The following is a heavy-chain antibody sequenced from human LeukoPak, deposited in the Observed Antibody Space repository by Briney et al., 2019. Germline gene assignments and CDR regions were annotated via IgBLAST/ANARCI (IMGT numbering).Heavy chain of an antibody. CDR2: IKQDGSEK. J-gene: IGHJ4*02. V-gene: IGHV3-7*01. CDR1: GFTFSSYW. Sequence: PGGSLRLSCAASGFTFSSYWMSWVRQAPGKGLEWVANIKQDGSEKYYVDSVKGRFTISRDNAKNSLYLQMNSLRAEDTAVYYCARAQYYYDSSGYYAMDWGQGTLVTVSS. CDR3: ARAQYYYDSSGYYAMD. D-gene: IGHD3-22*01.